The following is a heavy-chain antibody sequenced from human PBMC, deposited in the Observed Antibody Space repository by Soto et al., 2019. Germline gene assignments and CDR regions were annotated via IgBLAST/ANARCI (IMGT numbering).Heavy chain of an antibody. Sequence: VQLLESGGDLVQPGGSLRLSCVASGFILNNYAMSWVRQAPGQGLEWVSTIGGTDGDSDGVPWYEASVKGRFTISRDNSLNNLLLHMDNFGAEDTALYYCVKRGRKWGDFDFWGQGTTVFVSS. D-gene: IGHD7-27*01. CDR3: VKRGRKWGDFDF. J-gene: IGHJ3*01. CDR2: IGGTDGDSDGVP. V-gene: IGHV3-23*01. CDR1: GFILNNYA.